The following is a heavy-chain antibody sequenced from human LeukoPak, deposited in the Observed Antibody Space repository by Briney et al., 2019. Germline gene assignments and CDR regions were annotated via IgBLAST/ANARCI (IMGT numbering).Heavy chain of an antibody. CDR2: IYFSGST. CDR3: ATSGLPGEEYFDY. CDR1: GGSISSGDYY. Sequence: ASETLSLTCTVSGGSISSGDYYWNWIRQHPGKGLEWIGLIYFSGSTYYNLSFRSRVTISVDTSNNQFSLKLSSVTAADTAVYYCATSGLPGEEYFDYWGQGTLVTVSS. V-gene: IGHV4-31*03. J-gene: IGHJ4*02. D-gene: IGHD3-10*01.